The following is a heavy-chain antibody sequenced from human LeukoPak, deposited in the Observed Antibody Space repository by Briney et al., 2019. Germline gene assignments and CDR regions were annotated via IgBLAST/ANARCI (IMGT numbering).Heavy chain of an antibody. Sequence: ASVKVSCKASGYTFTRYDINWVRQAPGQGLEWMGWISAYNGNTNYAQKLQGRVTMTTDTSTSTAYMELRSLRSDDTAVYYCARDRWSSSSSEGALDIWGQGTMVTVSS. CDR2: ISAYNGNT. J-gene: IGHJ3*02. V-gene: IGHV1-18*01. CDR3: ARDRWSSSSSEGALDI. CDR1: GYTFTRYD. D-gene: IGHD6-6*01.